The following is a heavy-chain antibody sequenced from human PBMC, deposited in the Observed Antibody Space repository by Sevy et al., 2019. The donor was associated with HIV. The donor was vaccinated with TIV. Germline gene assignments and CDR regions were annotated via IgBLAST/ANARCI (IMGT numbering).Heavy chain of an antibody. CDR2: ISNSGTTI. J-gene: IGHJ4*02. CDR3: ARDLPPSATTVPHFDC. D-gene: IGHD4-17*01. Sequence: GGSLRLSCAASGFTFTSYEMNWVRQAPGKGLEWLSYISNSGTTIYYSDSVKCRFTISRGNARNSLYLQMSSLRAEDTAVYYCARDLPPSATTVPHFDCWGQGTLVTVSS. V-gene: IGHV3-48*03. CDR1: GFTFTSYE.